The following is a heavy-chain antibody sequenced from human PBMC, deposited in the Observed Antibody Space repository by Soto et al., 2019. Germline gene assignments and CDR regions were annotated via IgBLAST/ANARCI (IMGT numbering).Heavy chain of an antibody. CDR2: ISAYNGNT. CDR1: GYTFTSYG. Sequence: ASVKVSCKASGYTFTSYGISWVRQAPGQGLEWMGWISAYNGNTNYAQKLQGRVTMTTDTSMSTAYMELRSLRSDDTAVYYCARGLIWFGELFLNAFDIWGQGTMVTVSS. J-gene: IGHJ3*02. CDR3: ARGLIWFGELFLNAFDI. D-gene: IGHD3-10*01. V-gene: IGHV1-18*04.